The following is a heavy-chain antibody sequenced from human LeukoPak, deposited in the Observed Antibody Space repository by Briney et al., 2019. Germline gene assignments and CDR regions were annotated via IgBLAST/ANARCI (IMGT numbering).Heavy chain of an antibody. J-gene: IGHJ3*02. CDR2: VNTDGSAR. CDR1: GFTFSDYC. V-gene: IGHV3-74*01. Sequence: GGSLRLSCEAAGFTFSDYCRHWVRQGPGKGLVWVARVNTDGSARGYADSVKGRFTISTDNAQNTLFLQMNSLRSEDTAVYYCAYIAAAPSAVFDIWGQGTMVTVSS. CDR3: AYIAAAPSAVFDI. D-gene: IGHD6-13*01.